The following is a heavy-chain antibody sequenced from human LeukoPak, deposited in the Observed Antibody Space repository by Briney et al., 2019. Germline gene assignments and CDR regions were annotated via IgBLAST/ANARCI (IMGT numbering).Heavy chain of an antibody. V-gene: IGHV3-30*02. Sequence: GGSLRLSCAGSGFSFSSYGMHWVRQAPGKGLEWMAFIRSDGSNKYYADSVKGRFTISRDNSKNTLYLQMNSLRAEDTAVYYCARDPTSAGGVAGKYYYYYMDVWGKGTTVTVSS. J-gene: IGHJ6*03. CDR1: GFSFSSYG. CDR3: ARDPTSAGGVAGKYYYYYMDV. D-gene: IGHD6-19*01. CDR2: IRSDGSNK.